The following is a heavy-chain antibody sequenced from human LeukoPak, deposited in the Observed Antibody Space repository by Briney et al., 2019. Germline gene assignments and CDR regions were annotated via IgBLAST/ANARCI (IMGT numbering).Heavy chain of an antibody. CDR3: ARHGLWFGELFDY. V-gene: IGHV1-69*06. CDR1: GYTFTGYS. J-gene: IGHJ4*02. CDR2: IIPIFGTA. Sequence: GASVKVSCKASGYTFTGYSMHWVRQAPGQGLEWMGGIIPIFGTANYAQKFQGRVTITADKSASTAYMELSSLRSEDTAVYYCARHGLWFGELFDYWGQGTLVTVSS. D-gene: IGHD3-10*01.